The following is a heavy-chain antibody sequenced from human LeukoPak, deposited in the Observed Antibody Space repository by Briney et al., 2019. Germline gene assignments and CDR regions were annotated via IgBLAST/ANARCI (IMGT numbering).Heavy chain of an antibody. CDR3: ARESESRSTWYGIYYYYYMDV. CDR2: ISGSGGST. CDR1: GFTFSSYA. D-gene: IGHD6-6*01. V-gene: IGHV3-23*01. J-gene: IGHJ6*03. Sequence: PGGSLRLSCAASGFTFSSYAMSWVRQAPGKGLEWVSAISGSGGSTYYADSVKGRFTISRDNSKNTLYLQMNSLRAEDTAVYFCARESESRSTWYGIYYYYYMDVWGKGTTVTVSS.